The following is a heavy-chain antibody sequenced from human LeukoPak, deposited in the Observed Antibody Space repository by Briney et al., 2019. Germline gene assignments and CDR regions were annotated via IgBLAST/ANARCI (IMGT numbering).Heavy chain of an antibody. J-gene: IGHJ6*02. D-gene: IGHD5-18*01. CDR2: INHSGST. CDR1: GGSFSGYY. V-gene: IGHV4-34*01. Sequence: PSETLSLTCAVYGGSFSGYYWSWIRQPPGKGLEWIGEINHSGSTNYNPSLKSRVTISVDTSKNQFSLKLSSVTAADTAVYYCATHQIQLWYVNMDVWGQGTTVTVSS. CDR3: ATHQIQLWYVNMDV.